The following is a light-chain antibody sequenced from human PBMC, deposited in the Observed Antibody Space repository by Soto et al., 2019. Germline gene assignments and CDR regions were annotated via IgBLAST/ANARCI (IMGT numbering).Light chain of an antibody. CDR3: QQYNSYPLT. CDR1: QAIGSW. V-gene: IGKV1D-16*01. J-gene: IGKJ4*01. CDR2: DAS. Sequence: DIQMTQARSSLSASVGDRVTITCRASQAIGSWLAWYQQKPGKAPTSLIYDASNLQTEVPSRFSGSGSGTDFTLTISGLQPEDSATYYCQQYNSYPLTFGGGTMVEIK.